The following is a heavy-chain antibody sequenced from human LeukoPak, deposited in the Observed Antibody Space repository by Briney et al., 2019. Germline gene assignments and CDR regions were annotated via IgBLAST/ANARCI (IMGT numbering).Heavy chain of an antibody. J-gene: IGHJ4*02. CDR2: IKQDGSEK. CDR1: GFAFSSYG. Sequence: GGSLRLSCAASGFAFSSYGMNWVRQAPGKGLEWVATIKQDGSEKYYVDSVKGRITISRDDAKNSLYLQMNSLRAEDTALYYCARGMYYGRFDYWGQGTLVTVSS. V-gene: IGHV3-7*01. D-gene: IGHD4-17*01. CDR3: ARGMYYGRFDY.